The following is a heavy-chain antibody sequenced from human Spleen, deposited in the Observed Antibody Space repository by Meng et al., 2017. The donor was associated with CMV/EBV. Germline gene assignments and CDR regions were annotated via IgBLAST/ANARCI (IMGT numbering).Heavy chain of an antibody. J-gene: IGHJ5*02. CDR2: MNPNNHKT. V-gene: IGHV1-8*01. CDR1: GYIFSSYY. Sequence: ASVKVSCKASGYIFSSYYMYWVRQAPGQGFEWMGWMNPNNHKTTYAQRFEGRLTMTTDTSLNTAYMELSSLRSEDTAFYYCARARNWFDPWGQGTLVTVSS. CDR3: ARARNWFDP.